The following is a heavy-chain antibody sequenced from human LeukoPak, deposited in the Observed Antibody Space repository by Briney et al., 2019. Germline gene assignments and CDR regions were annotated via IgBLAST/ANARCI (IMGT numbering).Heavy chain of an antibody. CDR3: ARGESSGWYGKVWFDP. V-gene: IGHV1-18*01. D-gene: IGHD6-19*01. CDR2: ISAYNGNT. Sequence: GASVKVSGKASGYTFTSYGISWVRQAPGQGLERMGWISAYNGNTNYAQKLQGRVTMTTDKSTSTAYMELRSLRSDDTAVYYCARGESSGWYGKVWFDPWGQGTLVTVSS. J-gene: IGHJ5*02. CDR1: GYTFTSYG.